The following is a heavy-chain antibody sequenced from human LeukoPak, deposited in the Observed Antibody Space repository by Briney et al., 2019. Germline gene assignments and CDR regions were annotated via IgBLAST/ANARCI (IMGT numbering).Heavy chain of an antibody. Sequence: GGSLRLSCAASGFSVSSKYMIWVRQAPGMGLEWVSVLYSGGSTYYADSVKGRFTISRDNSKNTLYLQMNSLRAEDTAVYYCATSWILMVTGAFDIWGQGTMVTVSS. V-gene: IGHV3-53*01. J-gene: IGHJ3*02. CDR1: GFSVSSKY. CDR2: LYSGGST. CDR3: ATSWILMVTGAFDI. D-gene: IGHD5-18*01.